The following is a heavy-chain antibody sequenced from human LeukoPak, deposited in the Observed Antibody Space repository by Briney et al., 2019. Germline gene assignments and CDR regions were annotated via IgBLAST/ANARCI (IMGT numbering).Heavy chain of an antibody. D-gene: IGHD5-18*01. CDR2: ISAYNGNT. CDR3: ARDKTILPVDTATGDY. J-gene: IGHJ4*02. V-gene: IGHV1-18*01. Sequence: ASVKVSCKASGYTFTSYGISWVRQAPGQGPEWMGWISAYNGNTNYTQKLQGRVTMTTDTSTSTAYMELRSLRSDDTAVYYCARDKTILPVDTATGDYWGQGTLVTVSS. CDR1: GYTFTSYG.